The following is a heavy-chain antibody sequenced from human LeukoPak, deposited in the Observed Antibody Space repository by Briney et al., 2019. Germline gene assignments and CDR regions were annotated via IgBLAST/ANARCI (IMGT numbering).Heavy chain of an antibody. CDR2: ISYDGSNK. Sequence: PGRSLRLTCAASGFTFSSYAMHWVRPAPGKGLEWVAVISYDGSNKYYADSVKGRFTISRDNSKNMLYLQMNSLRAEDTAVYYCARDSYVLSGSSHNFDYWGQGTLVTVSS. J-gene: IGHJ4*02. CDR1: GFTFSSYA. CDR3: ARDSYVLSGSSHNFDY. V-gene: IGHV3-30-3*01. D-gene: IGHD1-26*01.